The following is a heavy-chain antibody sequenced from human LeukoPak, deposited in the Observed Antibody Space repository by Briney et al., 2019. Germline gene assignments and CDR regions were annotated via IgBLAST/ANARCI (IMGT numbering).Heavy chain of an antibody. CDR2: ISGSGGTT. Sequence: GGSLRLSCAASGFTFSSYTMNWVRQAPGKGLEWVSAISGSGGTTYYADSVKGRFTISRDNSKNTLYLQINSLRAEDTAVYYCAKDSFALEPRNWFDPWGQGTLVTVSS. CDR1: GFTFSSYT. CDR3: AKDSFALEPRNWFDP. J-gene: IGHJ5*02. V-gene: IGHV3-23*01. D-gene: IGHD1-1*01.